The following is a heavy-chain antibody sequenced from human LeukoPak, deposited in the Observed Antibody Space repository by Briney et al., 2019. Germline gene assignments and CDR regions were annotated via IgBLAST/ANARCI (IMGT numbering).Heavy chain of an antibody. Sequence: GASVKVSCKASGYTFTGYYMHWVRQAPGQGLEWMGRINPNSGGTNYAQKLQGRVTMPRETSLRTAYMQLSRLMSTHTAGWYFARLFYSCDSSGYYVDYWGQGTLVTVSS. CDR2: INPNSGGT. D-gene: IGHD3-22*01. V-gene: IGHV1-2*06. J-gene: IGHJ4*02. CDR1: GYTFTGYY. CDR3: ARLFYSCDSSGYYVDY.